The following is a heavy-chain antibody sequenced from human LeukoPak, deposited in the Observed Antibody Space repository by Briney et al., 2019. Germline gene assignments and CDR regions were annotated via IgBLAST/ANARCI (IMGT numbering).Heavy chain of an antibody. D-gene: IGHD1-26*01. CDR3: ARVGGELTDY. J-gene: IGHJ4*02. Sequence: SETLSLTCSVSGGSISSGGYYWSWIRQHPGKGLEWIGYIYYSGSIYYNPSLKSRVTISVDTSKNQFSLKLSSVTAADTAVYYCARVGGELTDYWGQGTLVTVSS. CDR2: IYYSGSI. V-gene: IGHV4-31*03. CDR1: GGSISSGGYY.